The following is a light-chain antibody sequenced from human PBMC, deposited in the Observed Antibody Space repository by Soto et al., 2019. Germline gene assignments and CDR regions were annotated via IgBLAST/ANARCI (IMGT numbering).Light chain of an antibody. Sequence: DIQMTQSPSTLSASVGDRVTITCRASQSISNWLAWYQQKPGKAPKILIYDASSLESGVPSRFSGSGSGTEFTLTISSLQPDDFATYYCQQVNYYPFTFGGGTKVDIK. CDR1: QSISNW. J-gene: IGKJ4*01. CDR2: DAS. CDR3: QQVNYYPFT. V-gene: IGKV1-5*01.